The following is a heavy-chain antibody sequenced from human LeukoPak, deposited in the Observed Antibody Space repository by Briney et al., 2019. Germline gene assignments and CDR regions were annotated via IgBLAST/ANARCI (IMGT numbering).Heavy chain of an antibody. CDR3: ARDLAVAGKGYWFDP. CDR1: GFTFSSYS. J-gene: IGHJ5*02. Sequence: PGGSLRLSCAASGFTFSSYSMNWVRQAPGKGLEWVSSISSSSSYIYYADSVKGRFTISRDNAKNSLYLQMNSLRAEDTAVYYCARDLAVAGKGYWFDPWGQGTLVTVSS. V-gene: IGHV3-21*01. D-gene: IGHD6-19*01. CDR2: ISSSSSYI.